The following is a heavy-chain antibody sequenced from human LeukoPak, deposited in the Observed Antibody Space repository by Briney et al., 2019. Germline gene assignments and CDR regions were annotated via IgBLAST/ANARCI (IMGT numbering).Heavy chain of an antibody. CDR3: ATDSAGYSRGGSYRRTYYYYYMDV. D-gene: IGHD1-26*01. Sequence: ASVKVSCKASGYTFTGYYMHWVRQAPGQGLEWMGWINPNSGGTNYAQKFQGRVTMTEDTSTDTAYMELSSLRSEDTAVYYCATDSAGYSRGGSYRRTYYYYYMDVWGKGTTVTVSS. CDR1: GYTFTGYY. V-gene: IGHV1-2*02. J-gene: IGHJ6*03. CDR2: INPNSGGT.